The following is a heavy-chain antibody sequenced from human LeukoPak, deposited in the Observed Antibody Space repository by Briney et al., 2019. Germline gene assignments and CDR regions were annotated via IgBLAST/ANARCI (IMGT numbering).Heavy chain of an antibody. CDR2: ISSSGSTI. J-gene: IGHJ4*02. Sequence: GGSLRLSCAASGFTFSDYYMSWIRQAPGKGLEGVSYISSSGSTIYYADSVKGRFTISRDNAKNSLYLQMNSLRAEDTAVYYCARDYYDSSGYYYFDYWGQGTLITVSS. CDR1: GFTFSDYY. D-gene: IGHD3-22*01. V-gene: IGHV3-11*04. CDR3: ARDYYDSSGYYYFDY.